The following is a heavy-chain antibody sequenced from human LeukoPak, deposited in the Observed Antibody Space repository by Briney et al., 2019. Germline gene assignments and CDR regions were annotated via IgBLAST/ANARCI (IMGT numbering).Heavy chain of an antibody. CDR3: ATDLVPYFGELNP. D-gene: IGHD3-10*01. V-gene: IGHV4-31*03. CDR1: GGSINTDNYY. Sequence: SETLSLTCTVSGGSINTDNYYWSWIRQSPVKGLEWIGYIHHTGATYYNPSLRSRVSISVFTSNNQFSLTLISVTAADTAVYYCATDLVPYFGELNPWGRGTLVTVSS. J-gene: IGHJ5*02. CDR2: IHHTGAT.